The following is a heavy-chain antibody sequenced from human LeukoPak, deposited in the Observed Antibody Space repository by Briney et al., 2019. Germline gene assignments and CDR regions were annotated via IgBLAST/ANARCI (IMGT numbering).Heavy chain of an antibody. V-gene: IGHV3-48*02. Sequence: GGSLTLSCAASGFTFSTYGLNWVRQPPGKGLEWVSSISCSSTTIYYAASVRGRFTISRDNAKNSLYLQMTSLRDADTAVYYCARARGFDIWGQGTMVTVSS. CDR3: ARARGFDI. CDR2: ISCSSTTI. D-gene: IGHD3-10*01. CDR1: GFTFSTYG. J-gene: IGHJ3*02.